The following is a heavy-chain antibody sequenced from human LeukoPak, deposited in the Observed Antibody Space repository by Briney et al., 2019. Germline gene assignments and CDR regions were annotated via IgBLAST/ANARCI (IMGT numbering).Heavy chain of an antibody. CDR3: GRWGGDILTGYSPFDY. CDR1: GYTFTGYY. CDR2: INPNSGGT. J-gene: IGHJ4*02. Sequence: ASVKVSCKASGYTFTGYYMHWVRQAPGQGPEWMGWINPNSGGTNYAQKFQGRVTMTRDTSISTAYMELSRLRSDETALHYCGRWGGDILTGYSPFDYWGQGTLVTVSS. V-gene: IGHV1-2*02. D-gene: IGHD3-9*01.